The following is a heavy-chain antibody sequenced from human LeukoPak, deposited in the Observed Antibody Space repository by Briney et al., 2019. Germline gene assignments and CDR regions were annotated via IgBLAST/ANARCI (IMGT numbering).Heavy chain of an antibody. Sequence: SETLSLTCTVSGGSISSYYWSWIRQPPGKGLEWIGYIYYSGSTNYNPSLKSRVTISVDTSKNQFSLKLSSVTAADTAVYHCARHRGELLHRWFDPWGQGTLVTVSS. CDR3: ARHRGELLHRWFDP. D-gene: IGHD1-26*01. V-gene: IGHV4-59*08. J-gene: IGHJ5*02. CDR2: IYYSGST. CDR1: GGSISSYY.